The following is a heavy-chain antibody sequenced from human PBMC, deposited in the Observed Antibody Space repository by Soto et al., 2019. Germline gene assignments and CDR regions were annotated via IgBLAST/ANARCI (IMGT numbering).Heavy chain of an antibody. CDR1: GGSISSGGYS. Sequence: QLQLQESGSGLVKPSQTLSLTCAVSGGSISSGGYSWSWIRQPPGKGLEWIVYIYHSGSTYYNPSLQSRVTIAVDRSKNQFSLKLSSVTAADTAVYYCARVEFEVVITGGWFDPWGQGTLVTVSS. V-gene: IGHV4-30-2*01. CDR3: ARVEFEVVITGGWFDP. D-gene: IGHD3-22*01. CDR2: IYHSGST. J-gene: IGHJ5*02.